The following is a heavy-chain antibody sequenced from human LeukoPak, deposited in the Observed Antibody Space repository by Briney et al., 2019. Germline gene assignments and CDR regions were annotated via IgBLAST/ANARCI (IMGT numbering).Heavy chain of an antibody. J-gene: IGHJ6*02. CDR1: GGSFSGYY. D-gene: IGHD5-18*01. V-gene: IGHV4-34*01. Sequence: PSETLSLTCAVYGGSFSGYYWSWIRQPPGKGLEWIGEINHSGSTNYNPSLKSRVTISVDTSKNQFSLKLSSVTAADTAVYYCARAGRFGAMAYPRTYYYGMDVWGQGTLVTVSS. CDR2: INHSGST. CDR3: ARAGRFGAMAYPRTYYYGMDV.